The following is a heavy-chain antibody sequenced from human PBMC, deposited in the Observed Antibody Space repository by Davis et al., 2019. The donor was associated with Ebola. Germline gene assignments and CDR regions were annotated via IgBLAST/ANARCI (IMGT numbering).Heavy chain of an antibody. J-gene: IGHJ6*02. CDR3: AGAPYYYYGMDV. CDR1: GYSFTTYW. CDR2: IDPSDSYT. V-gene: IGHV5-10-1*01. Sequence: GGSLRLSCKGSGYSFTTYWIAWVRQLPGKGLEWMGRIDPSDSYTNYSPSFQGHVTISADKSIGTAYLQWSSLKASDTAMYYCAGAPYYYYGMDVWGQGTTVTVSS.